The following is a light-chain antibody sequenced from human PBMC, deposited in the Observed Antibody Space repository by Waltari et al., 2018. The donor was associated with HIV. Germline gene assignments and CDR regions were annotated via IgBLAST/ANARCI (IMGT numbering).Light chain of an antibody. Sequence: EIVLTQSPVTLSLSPGERATLSCRASQSVSVYLAWYQQRPDQAPRLNIYDASNRATGIPARFSGSGSGTDFTLTISSLESEDFAVYFCQQRTNWPPTVTFGGGTRVQIK. CDR3: QQRTNWPPTVT. V-gene: IGKV3-11*01. J-gene: IGKJ4*01. CDR2: DAS. CDR1: QSVSVY.